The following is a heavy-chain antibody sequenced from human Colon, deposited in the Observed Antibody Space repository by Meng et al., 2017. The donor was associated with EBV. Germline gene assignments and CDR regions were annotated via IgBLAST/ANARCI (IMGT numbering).Heavy chain of an antibody. V-gene: IGHV4-61*01. CDR1: GRSFTTGSFD. D-gene: IGHD2-21*01. J-gene: IGHJ5*02. CDR2: LSDSGNT. CDR3: ARVNIVVVSAFALNWLVP. Sequence: ILYSCCAVCGRSFTTGSFDWPWIRQPPGKGLECIGYLSDSGNTNYNPSLKRRVTISLDTSKNQYSLILISVTAADTAVYYCARVNIVVVSAFALNWLVPWGQGTLVTVSS.